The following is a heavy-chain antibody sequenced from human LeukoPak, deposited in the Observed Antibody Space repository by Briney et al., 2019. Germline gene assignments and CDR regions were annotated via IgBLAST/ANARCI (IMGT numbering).Heavy chain of an antibody. J-gene: IGHJ4*02. CDR2: INAGNGNT. V-gene: IGHV1-3*01. CDR1: GYTFASYA. CDR3: ARDRYYGSGIFGLFDY. D-gene: IGHD3-10*01. Sequence: ASVKVSCKASGYTFASYAIHWVRQAPGQRLEWMGWINAGNGNTKYSQKFQGRVTITRDTSASTAYMELGSLRSEDTAVYYCARDRYYGSGIFGLFDYWGQGTLVTVSS.